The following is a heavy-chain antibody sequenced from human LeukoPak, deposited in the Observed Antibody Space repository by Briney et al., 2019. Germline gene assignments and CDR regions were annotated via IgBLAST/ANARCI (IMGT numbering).Heavy chain of an antibody. J-gene: IGHJ4*02. CDR2: IYYSGST. CDR3: ASTEYSSGPPGY. V-gene: IGHV4-59*08. Sequence: PSETLSLTCTASGGSISSYYWSWIRQPPGKGLEWIGYIYYSGSTNYNPSLKSRVTISVDTSKNQFSLKLSSVTAADTAVYYCASTEYSSGPPGYWGQGTLVTVSS. D-gene: IGHD6-19*01. CDR1: GGSISSYY.